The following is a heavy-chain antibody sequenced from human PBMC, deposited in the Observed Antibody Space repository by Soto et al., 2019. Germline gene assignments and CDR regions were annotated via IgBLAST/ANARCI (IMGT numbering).Heavy chain of an antibody. CDR1: GFTFSGSA. J-gene: IGHJ3*02. V-gene: IGHV3-73*01. CDR3: TQRTGPYYYGSGSPNDAFDI. D-gene: IGHD3-10*01. CDR2: IRSKANSYAT. Sequence: PGGSLRLSCAASGFTFSGSAMHWVRQASGKGLEWVGCIRSKANSYATAYAASVKGRFTISRDDSKNTAYLQMNSLKTEDTAVYYCTQRTGPYYYGSGSPNDAFDIWGQGTMVTVSS.